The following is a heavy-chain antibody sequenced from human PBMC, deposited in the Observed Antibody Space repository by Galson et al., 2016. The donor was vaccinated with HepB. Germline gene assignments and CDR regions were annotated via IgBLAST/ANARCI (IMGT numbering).Heavy chain of an antibody. D-gene: IGHD5-18*01. J-gene: IGHJ6*03. CDR2: ISKSDSPI. Sequence: SLRLSCAASGFTFTGYEFNWVRQAPGKGLEWLSYISKSDSPIYYEDSVKGRFTISRDNIKKSLFLEMNSLRAGDTGVYYCARVGTWIHQYFYYMDVWGKGTTVTVSS. V-gene: IGHV3-48*03. CDR1: GFTFTGYE. CDR3: ARVGTWIHQYFYYMDV.